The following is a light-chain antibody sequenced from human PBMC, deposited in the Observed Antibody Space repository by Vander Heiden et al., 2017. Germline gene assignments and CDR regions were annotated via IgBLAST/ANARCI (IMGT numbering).Light chain of an antibody. CDR3: QQDCYSNT. CDR2: DAS. CDR1: QSVFNDY. V-gene: IGKV3D-20*01. Sequence: EVVLTPSPATLSLSPGERATLSCGASQSVFNDYLGWYQQKPGLAPRLLIYDASRRVAGIPDRFSGSGCEKDFTHTSSRLEDEDFEVYYWQQDCYSNTFGQGTKVDIK. J-gene: IGKJ1*01.